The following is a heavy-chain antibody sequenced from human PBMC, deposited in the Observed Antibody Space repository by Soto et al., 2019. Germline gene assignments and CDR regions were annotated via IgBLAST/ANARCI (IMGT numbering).Heavy chain of an antibody. CDR3: AKDLGDIAAAGNPDY. Sequence: GGSLRLSSAASGFTFSSYAMSWVRQAPGKGLGWVSAISGSGGSTYYADSVKGRFTISRDNSKNTLYLQMNSLRAEDTAVYYCAKDLGDIAAAGNPDYWGQGTLVTVYS. J-gene: IGHJ4*02. CDR1: GFTFSSYA. CDR2: ISGSGGST. D-gene: IGHD6-13*01. V-gene: IGHV3-23*01.